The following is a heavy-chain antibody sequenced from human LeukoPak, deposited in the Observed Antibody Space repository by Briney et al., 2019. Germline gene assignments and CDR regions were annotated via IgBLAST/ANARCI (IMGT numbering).Heavy chain of an antibody. J-gene: IGHJ5*02. V-gene: IGHV4-59*01. CDR1: GGSISSYY. Sequence: SETLSLTCTVSGGSISSYYWSWIRQPPGKGLEWIGYIYYSGTTNYNPSLKSRVTISVDTSKKEISLKLSSVTAADTTVYYCARGRYGTISRGWFDPWGQGTLVTVSS. D-gene: IGHD1-14*01. CDR2: IYYSGTT. CDR3: ARGRYGTISRGWFDP.